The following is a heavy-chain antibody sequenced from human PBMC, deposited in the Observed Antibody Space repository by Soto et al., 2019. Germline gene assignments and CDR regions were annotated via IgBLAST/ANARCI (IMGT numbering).Heavy chain of an antibody. CDR3: ARDFRASDAFDI. CDR1: GFTFSTYS. V-gene: IGHV3-21*01. J-gene: IGHJ3*02. CDR2: ISSSSSYI. Sequence: GGSLRLSCVGSGFTFSTYSINWVRQAPGKGLEWVSSISSSSSYIYYADSVKGRFTISRDNAKNSLYLQMNSLRAEDTAVYYCARDFRASDAFDIWGQGTMVTVSS.